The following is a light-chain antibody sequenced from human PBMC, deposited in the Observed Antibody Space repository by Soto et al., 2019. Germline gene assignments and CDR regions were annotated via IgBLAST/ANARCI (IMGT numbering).Light chain of an antibody. CDR2: SDN. CDR3: AARDDSLNGMV. Sequence: QSVLTQPPSASGTPGQRVTISCSGSSSNIGRNTVNWYQQLPGTAPKLLIYSDNQRPSGVPDRFSVSKSGTSVSLAISGLQSDDEADYYCAARDDSLNGMVFGGGTKLTVL. V-gene: IGLV1-44*01. J-gene: IGLJ2*01. CDR1: SSNIGRNT.